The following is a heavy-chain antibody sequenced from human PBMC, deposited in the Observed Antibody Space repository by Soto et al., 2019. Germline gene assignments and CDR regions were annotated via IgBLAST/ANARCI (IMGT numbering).Heavy chain of an antibody. CDR1: GFTFSSSA. V-gene: IGHV3-23*01. CDR2: ISGSGTST. J-gene: IGHJ6*02. D-gene: IGHD6-13*01. Sequence: AGGSLRLSCSASGFTFSSSAMAWVRRAPGKGLEWVAGISGSGTSTFYAESVKGRFIISRDNSNNTLNLQLSRLRAEDTAVYYCAKEGSSCLYYGIDVWRQGTTVTVSS. CDR3: AKEGSSCLYYGIDV.